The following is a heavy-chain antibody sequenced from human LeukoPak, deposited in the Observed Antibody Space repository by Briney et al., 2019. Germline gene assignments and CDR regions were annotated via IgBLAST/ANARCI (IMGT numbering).Heavy chain of an antibody. Sequence: PSETLSLTCTVSGGSISSYYWSWIRQPPGKGLEWIGYIYYSGGTNYNPSLKSRVTISVDTSKNQFSLKLSSVTAADTAVYYCARVNDDYGDWNWFDPWGQGTLVTVSS. J-gene: IGHJ5*02. CDR1: GGSISSYY. D-gene: IGHD4-17*01. V-gene: IGHV4-59*01. CDR2: IYYSGGT. CDR3: ARVNDDYGDWNWFDP.